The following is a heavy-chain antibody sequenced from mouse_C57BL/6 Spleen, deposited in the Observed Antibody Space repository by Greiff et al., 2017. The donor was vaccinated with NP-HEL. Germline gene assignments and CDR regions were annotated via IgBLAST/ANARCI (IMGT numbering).Heavy chain of an antibody. CDR1: GYTFTSYD. CDR3: ARSPTVVGGYYAMDY. J-gene: IGHJ4*01. V-gene: IGHV1-85*01. CDR2: IYPRDGST. D-gene: IGHD1-1*01. Sequence: QVQLQQSGPELVKPGASVKLSCKASGYTFTSYDINWVKQRPGQGLEWIGWIYPRDGSTKYNEKFKGKATLTVDTSSSTAYMELHSLTSEDSAVYFCARSPTVVGGYYAMDYWGQGTSVTVSS.